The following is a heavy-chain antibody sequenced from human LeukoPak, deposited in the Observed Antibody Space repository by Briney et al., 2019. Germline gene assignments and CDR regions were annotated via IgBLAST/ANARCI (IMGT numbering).Heavy chain of an antibody. CDR2: IFYSGST. Sequence: SETLSLTCTVSSGSISTSNYYWGWVRQPPGKALEWIGNIFYSGSTYYSPSLKSRVTISLDTSKNQFSLKLSSVTAADTAVYYCARERAVTTYYYFDYWGQGTLVTVSS. J-gene: IGHJ4*02. V-gene: IGHV4-39*07. D-gene: IGHD4-17*01. CDR1: SGSISTSNYY. CDR3: ARERAVTTYYYFDY.